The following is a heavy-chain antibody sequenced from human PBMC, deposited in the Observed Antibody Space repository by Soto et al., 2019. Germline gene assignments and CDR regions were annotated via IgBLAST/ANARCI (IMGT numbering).Heavy chain of an antibody. Sequence: GGSLRLSCVASGFTFATYAMHWARQAPGKGLEWMAVMSFDGGNKYYADSVKGRFTISRDNSKNTLYLQMNSLKSDDTAVYFCATVVGGEHYWGRGTLVTVSS. CDR1: GFTFATYA. J-gene: IGHJ4*02. V-gene: IGHV3-30-3*01. CDR3: ATVVGGEHY. D-gene: IGHD1-26*01. CDR2: MSFDGGNK.